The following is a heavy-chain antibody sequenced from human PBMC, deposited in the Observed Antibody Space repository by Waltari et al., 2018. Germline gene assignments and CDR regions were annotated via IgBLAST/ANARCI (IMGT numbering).Heavy chain of an antibody. CDR3: AKDFLTGIPHAFDI. CDR1: GFTFSSYG. Sequence: QVQLVESGGGVVQPGRSLRLSCEASGFTFSSYGMHWVRQAPGKGLEWVAVIWYDGSNKYYADSVKGRFTISRDNSKNTLYLQMNSLRAEDTAMYYCAKDFLTGIPHAFDIWGQGTMVTVSS. V-gene: IGHV3-30*18. J-gene: IGHJ3*02. CDR2: IWYDGSNK. D-gene: IGHD2-21*02.